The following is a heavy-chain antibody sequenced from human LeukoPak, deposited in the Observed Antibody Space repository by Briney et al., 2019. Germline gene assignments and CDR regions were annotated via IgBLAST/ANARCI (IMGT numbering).Heavy chain of an antibody. Sequence: PGGSLRLSCTASGFIFNDFWMSWVRQAPGKGLEWVSSTSSSSTYIYYTDSVKGRFTISRDNAKNSLYLQMNSLRAEDTAVYYCARSLDYGDYYFDWWGQGTLVTVSS. CDR2: TSSSSTYI. J-gene: IGHJ4*02. CDR3: ARSLDYGDYYFDW. D-gene: IGHD4-17*01. CDR1: GFIFNDFW. V-gene: IGHV3-21*01.